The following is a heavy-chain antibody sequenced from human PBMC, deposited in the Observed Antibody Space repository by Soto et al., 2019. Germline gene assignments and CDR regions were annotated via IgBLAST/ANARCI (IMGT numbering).Heavy chain of an antibody. D-gene: IGHD3-22*01. Sequence: ASVKVSCKASGYTFTGYFMHWVRQAPGQGLEWMGWINPNSGDTNYAQKFQGRVTMTRDMSISTAYMELRRLTSDDTAVYYCARVRTYYDSSGSLDYWGQGTLVTVSS. V-gene: IGHV1-2*02. CDR3: ARVRTYYDSSGSLDY. CDR1: GYTFTGYF. CDR2: INPNSGDT. J-gene: IGHJ4*02.